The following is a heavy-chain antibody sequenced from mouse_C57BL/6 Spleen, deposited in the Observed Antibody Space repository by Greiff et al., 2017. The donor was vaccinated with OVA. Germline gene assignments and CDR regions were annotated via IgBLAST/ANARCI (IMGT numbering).Heavy chain of an antibody. J-gene: IGHJ2*01. CDR2: IYPSDSET. Sequence: QVQLQQPGAELVRPGSSVKLSCKASGYTFTSYWMDWVKQRPGQGLEWIGNIYPSDSETHYNQKFKDKATLTVDKSSSTAYMQLSSLTSEDSAVYDCARGGGYDGGYWGQGTTLTVSS. CDR3: ARGGGYDGGY. CDR1: GYTFTSYW. V-gene: IGHV1-61*01. D-gene: IGHD2-2*01.